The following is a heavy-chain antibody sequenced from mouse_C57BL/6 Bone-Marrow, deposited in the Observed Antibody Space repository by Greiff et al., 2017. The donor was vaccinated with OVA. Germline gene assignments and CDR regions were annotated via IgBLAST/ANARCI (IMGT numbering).Heavy chain of an antibody. J-gene: IGHJ4*01. V-gene: IGHV1-31*01. CDR1: GYSFTGYY. CDR3: ARREKGDGYAMDY. Sequence: VQLQQSGPELVKPGASVKISCKASGYSFTGYYMHWVKQSHGNILDWIGYIYPYNGVSSYNQKFKGKATLTVDKSSSTAYMERRSRTSEDSAVYYCARREKGDGYAMDYWGQGTSVTVSS. CDR2: IYPYNGVS.